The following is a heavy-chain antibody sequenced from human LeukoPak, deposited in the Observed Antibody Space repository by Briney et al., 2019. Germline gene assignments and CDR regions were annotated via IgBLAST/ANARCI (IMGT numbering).Heavy chain of an antibody. CDR1: GGSFSGYY. Sequence: SETLSLTCAVYGGSFSGYYWSWIRQPPGKGLEWIGEINHSGSTNYNPSLKSRVTISVDTSKNQFSLKLSSVTAADTAVYYCARENYDFWSGYHHFDYWGQGTLVTVSS. V-gene: IGHV4-34*01. D-gene: IGHD3-3*01. CDR2: INHSGST. J-gene: IGHJ4*02. CDR3: ARENYDFWSGYHHFDY.